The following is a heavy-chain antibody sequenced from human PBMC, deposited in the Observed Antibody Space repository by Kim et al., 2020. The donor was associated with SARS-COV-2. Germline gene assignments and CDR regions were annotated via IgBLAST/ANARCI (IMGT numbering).Heavy chain of an antibody. D-gene: IGHD6-19*01. CDR3: ARDEDSSGWYGGTFFDY. CDR2: IWYDGSNK. Sequence: GGSLRLSCAASGFTFSSYGMHWVRQAPGKGLEWVAVIWYDGSNKYYADSVKGRFTISRDNSKNTLYLQMNSLRAEDTAVYYCARDEDSSGWYGGTFFDYCRQGTLVTVSS. J-gene: IGHJ4*02. V-gene: IGHV3-33*01. CDR1: GFTFSSYG.